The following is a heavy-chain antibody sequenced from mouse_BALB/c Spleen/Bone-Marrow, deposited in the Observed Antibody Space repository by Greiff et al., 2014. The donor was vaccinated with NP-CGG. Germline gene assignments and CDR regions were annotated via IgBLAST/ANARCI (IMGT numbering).Heavy chain of an antibody. Sequence: VQLQQSGAELMKPGASVKISCKATGYTFSSYWIEWVKQRPGHGLEWIGEILPGRGSTNYNEKFKGKATFTSDTSSNTAYMQLSSLTSEDSAVYNCARWDTTAMDYWGQGTSVTVSS. CDR2: ILPGRGST. D-gene: IGHD1-1*01. J-gene: IGHJ4*01. CDR3: ARWDTTAMDY. V-gene: IGHV1-9*01. CDR1: GYTFSSYW.